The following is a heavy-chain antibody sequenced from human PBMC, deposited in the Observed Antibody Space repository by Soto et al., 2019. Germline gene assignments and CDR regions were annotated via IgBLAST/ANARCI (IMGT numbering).Heavy chain of an antibody. D-gene: IGHD3-22*01. V-gene: IGHV1-2*02. J-gene: IGHJ3*01. Sequence: AAVKVSCKASGYTFTGYYMHWVRQAPGQGLEWMGWINPNSGGTNYAQKFQGRVTMTRDTSISTAYMELSRLRSDDTAVYYCALMDYYDSSGYGDAFDFWGRGTMVTVSS. CDR2: INPNSGGT. CDR1: GYTFTGYY. CDR3: ALMDYYDSSGYGDAFDF.